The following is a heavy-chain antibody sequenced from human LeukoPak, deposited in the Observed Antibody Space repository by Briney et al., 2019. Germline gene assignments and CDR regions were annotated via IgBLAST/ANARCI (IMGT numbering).Heavy chain of an antibody. D-gene: IGHD3-22*01. CDR1: GFTVSSNY. V-gene: IGHV3-53*01. J-gene: IGHJ4*02. CDR2: IYSGGST. CDR3: AKDGGRYYDRSGYYWGYYFDS. Sequence: GGSLRLSCVASGFTVSSNYMSWVRQAPGKGLEWVSVIYSGGSTYYADSVKGRFTISRDNSKNTLFLQMSSLRAEDTAVYYCAKDGGRYYDRSGYYWGYYFDSWGQGVLVTVST.